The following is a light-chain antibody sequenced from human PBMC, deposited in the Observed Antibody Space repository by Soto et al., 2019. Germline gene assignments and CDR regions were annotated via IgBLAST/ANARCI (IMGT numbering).Light chain of an antibody. CDR1: HNVNRY. J-gene: IGKJ2*01. CDR2: GAS. V-gene: IGKV1-39*01. CDR3: QQSYNSPQT. Sequence: TQSPSSLSASVGDRVTITCRTSHNVNRYLNWYQQKSGKAPQVLIFGASTLQVGVPSRFAGSGSGTDFTLTISSLQPEDIGTYYCQQSYNSPQTFGQGTKVDIK.